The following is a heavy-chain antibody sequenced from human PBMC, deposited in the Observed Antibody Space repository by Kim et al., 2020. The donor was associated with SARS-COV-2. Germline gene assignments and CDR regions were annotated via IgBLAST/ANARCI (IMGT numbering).Heavy chain of an antibody. D-gene: IGHD6-13*01. CDR2: T. V-gene: IGHV3-23*01. CDR3: AKLIVAAGTNS. J-gene: IGHJ4*02. Sequence: TYNADSAKGRFTISRDNSKNTLYLQMNSLRAEDTALYYCAKLIVAAGTNSWGQGTLVTVSS.